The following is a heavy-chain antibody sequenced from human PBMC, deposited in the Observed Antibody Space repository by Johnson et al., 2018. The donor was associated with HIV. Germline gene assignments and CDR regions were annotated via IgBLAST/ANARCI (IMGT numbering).Heavy chain of an antibody. D-gene: IGHD1-14*01. CDR3: ARGITARGTFDI. CDR1: GFTVSSNY. CDR2: IYSGGST. V-gene: IGHV3-66*02. Sequence: VQLVESGGGVVQPGKSLRLSCAASGFTVSSNYMSWVRQAPGKGLAWVSVIYSGGSTFYADSVKGRFTISRDNSKNTLYLQMNSLRVEDTAVYYCARGITARGTFDIWGQGTMVTVSS. J-gene: IGHJ3*02.